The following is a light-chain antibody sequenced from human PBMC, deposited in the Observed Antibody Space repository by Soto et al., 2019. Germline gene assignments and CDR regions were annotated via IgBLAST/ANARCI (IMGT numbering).Light chain of an antibody. J-gene: IGLJ1*01. V-gene: IGLV1-40*01. CDR2: GNS. CDR3: QSFDTSLSVLYV. CDR1: SSNIGAGYA. Sequence: QSVLTQPPSVSGAPGQRVTISCTGSSSNIGAGYAVHWYQQLPGTAPKLLIYGNSNRPSGVPDRFSGSKSGTSASLAITGLQAEDEAHYYCQSFDTSLSVLYVFGTGTKVTAL.